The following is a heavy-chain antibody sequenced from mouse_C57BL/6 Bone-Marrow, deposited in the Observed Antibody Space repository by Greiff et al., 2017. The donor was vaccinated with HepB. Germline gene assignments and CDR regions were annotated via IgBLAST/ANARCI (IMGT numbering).Heavy chain of an antibody. CDR3: ARQGDITTVVATPFAY. CDR2: ISGGGGNT. J-gene: IGHJ3*01. V-gene: IGHV5-9*01. Sequence: DVKLQESGGGLVQPGGSLKLSCAASGFTFSSYTMSWVRQTPEKRLEWVATISGGGGNTYYPDSVKGRFTISRDNAKNTLYLQMSSLRSEDTALYYCARQGDITTVVATPFAYWGQGTLVTVSA. D-gene: IGHD1-1*01. CDR1: GFTFSSYT.